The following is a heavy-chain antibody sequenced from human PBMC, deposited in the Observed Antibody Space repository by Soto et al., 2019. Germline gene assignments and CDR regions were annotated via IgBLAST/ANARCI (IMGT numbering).Heavy chain of an antibody. V-gene: IGHV4-4*07. J-gene: IGHJ3*02. Sequence: QVQLQESGPGLVKSSETLSLTCTVSGGSISGYYWSWIRQPAGKGLEWIGRLYTMGSTNYNPSLQSRVTMSVDTSKNEFSLKVSSVTAADTAVYFCARDSGHYYRSDAFDKWGQGTMVTVSS. CDR3: ARDSGHYYRSDAFDK. CDR2: LYTMGST. CDR1: GGSISGYY. D-gene: IGHD1-26*01.